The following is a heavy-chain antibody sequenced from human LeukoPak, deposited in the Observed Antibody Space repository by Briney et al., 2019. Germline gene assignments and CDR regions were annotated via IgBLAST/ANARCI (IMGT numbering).Heavy chain of an antibody. CDR3: ARAVRGELGY. J-gene: IGHJ4*02. D-gene: IGHD3-10*01. CDR2: INPSGGST. Sequence: ASVKVSCKASGYTFTSYYMHWVRQAPGQGLEWMGIINPSGGSTSYAQKFQGRVTMTRNTSISTAYMELSSLRSEDTAVYYCARAVRGELGYWGQGTLVTVSS. V-gene: IGHV1-46*01. CDR1: GYTFTSYY.